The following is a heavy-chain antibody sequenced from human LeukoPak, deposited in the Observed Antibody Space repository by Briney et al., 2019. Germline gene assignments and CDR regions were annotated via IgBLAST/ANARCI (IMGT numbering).Heavy chain of an antibody. V-gene: IGHV4-30-4*01. Sequence: SETLSLTCTVSGGSISSGDYYWSWIRQPPGKGLEWIGYIYYSGSTYYNPSLKSRVTISVDTSKNQFSLKLSSVTAADTAVYYCARAEPRKNYYYYYGMDVWGQGITVTVSS. CDR2: IYYSGST. D-gene: IGHD1-14*01. CDR1: GGSISSGDYY. J-gene: IGHJ6*02. CDR3: ARAEPRKNYYYYYGMDV.